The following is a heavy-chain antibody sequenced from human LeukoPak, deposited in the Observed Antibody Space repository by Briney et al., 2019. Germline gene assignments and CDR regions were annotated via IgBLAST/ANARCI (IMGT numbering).Heavy chain of an antibody. V-gene: IGHV4-39*02. J-gene: IGHJ6*02. CDR3: AREMGVVTAHGIDV. CDR1: GGSISSISSNNYH. Sequence: SETLSLTCIVSGGSISSISSNNYHWGWIRQPPGKGLEWIGSIYYSGSTYYNPSLKSRVTISVDTSKDQFSLKLSSVTAADTALYYCAREMGVVTAHGIDVWGQGTTVTVSS. CDR2: IYYSGST. D-gene: IGHD4-23*01.